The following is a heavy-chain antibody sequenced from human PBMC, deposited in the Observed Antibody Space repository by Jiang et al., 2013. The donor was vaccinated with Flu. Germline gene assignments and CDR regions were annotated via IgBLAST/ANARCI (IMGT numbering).Heavy chain of an antibody. CDR3: ARRSASIRFLEWLFHFDY. Sequence: GSGLVKPLREDPVPHLHCLWWAPSSSYYWSWIRAAPGEGTGVDWVYLLQWEHQLQPLLKSRVTISVDTSKNQFSLKLSSVTAADTAVYYCARRSASIRFLEWLFHFDYWGQGTLVTVSS. CDR2: LLQWEH. V-gene: IGHV4-59*08. CDR1: WAPSSSYY. J-gene: IGHJ4*02. D-gene: IGHD3-3*01.